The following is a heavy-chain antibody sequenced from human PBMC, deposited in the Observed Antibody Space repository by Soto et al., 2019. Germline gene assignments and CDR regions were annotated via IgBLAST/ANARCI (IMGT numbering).Heavy chain of an antibody. Sequence: TSETLSLTCTVSGGSISSDYWSWIRQPPGNGLEWIGSIFHSGSTYYNPSLKSRVTISVDPSKNQFSLRLSSVTAADTAVYYCARGMLVVATYQYHYGMNVWGQGAAVTVSS. CDR1: GGSISSDY. CDR2: IFHSGST. D-gene: IGHD2-15*01. V-gene: IGHV4-59*12. CDR3: ARGMLVVATYQYHYGMNV. J-gene: IGHJ6*02.